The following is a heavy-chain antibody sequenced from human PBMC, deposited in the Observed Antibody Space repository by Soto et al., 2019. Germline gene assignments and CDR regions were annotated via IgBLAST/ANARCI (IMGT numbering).Heavy chain of an antibody. D-gene: IGHD2-15*01. J-gene: IGHJ6*03. V-gene: IGHV3-23*01. CDR1: GFTFSSYA. Sequence: GGSLRLSCAASGFTFSSYAMSWVRQAPGKGLEWVSAISGSGVSTYYADSVKGRFTISRDSSKNTLYLQMNSLRAEDTAVYYCAKEKGCSGGSCYSGNYYYFMDVWGKGTTVTVSS. CDR3: AKEKGCSGGSCYSGNYYYFMDV. CDR2: ISGSGVST.